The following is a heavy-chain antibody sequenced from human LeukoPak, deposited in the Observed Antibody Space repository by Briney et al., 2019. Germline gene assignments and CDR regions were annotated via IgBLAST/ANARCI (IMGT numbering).Heavy chain of an antibody. CDR2: ISGSGGST. J-gene: IGHJ4*02. CDR3: AKGGSYYDDSFDY. CDR1: GFTFSSYA. D-gene: IGHD1-26*01. Sequence: GGSLRLSCAASGFTFSSYALSWVRQAPGKGLEWVSAISGSGGSTYYADSVKGRFTISRDNSKNTLYLQMNSLRAEDTAVYYCAKGGSYYDDSFDYWGQGTLVTVSS. V-gene: IGHV3-23*01.